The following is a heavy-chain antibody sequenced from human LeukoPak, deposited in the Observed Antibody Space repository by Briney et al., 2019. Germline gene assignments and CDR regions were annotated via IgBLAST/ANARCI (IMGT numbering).Heavy chain of an antibody. CDR2: LSSGNTM. CDR1: GFTFSSYG. CDR3: ARYEVGAFDI. D-gene: IGHD1-26*01. J-gene: IGHJ3*02. Sequence: QPGGSLRLSCAASGFTFSSYGMNWVRQAPGKGLEWVSYLSSGNTMYHADSVKGRFTNSRDNAKNSLFLQMISLRDEDTAVYYCARYEVGAFDIWGQGTMVTVSS. V-gene: IGHV3-48*02.